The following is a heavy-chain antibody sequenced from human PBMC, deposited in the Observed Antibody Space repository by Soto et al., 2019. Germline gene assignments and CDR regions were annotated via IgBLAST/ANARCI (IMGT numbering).Heavy chain of an antibody. D-gene: IGHD6-13*01. CDR2: IKQDGSQR. V-gene: IGHV3-7*01. CDR1: GFTFSSHW. J-gene: IGHJ4*02. Sequence: EVQLVESGGGLVQPGGSLSLSCVASGFTFSSHWMTWVRQAPGKGLEWVANIKQDGSQRYYLDSVKGRYTISRDNARNSLYLQMNSLRDEDTAVYYCARSIAAESSYWGQGTLVTVSS. CDR3: ARSIAAESSY.